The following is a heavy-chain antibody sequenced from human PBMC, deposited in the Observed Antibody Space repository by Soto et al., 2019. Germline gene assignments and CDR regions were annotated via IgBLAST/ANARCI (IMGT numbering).Heavy chain of an antibody. V-gene: IGHV3-33*01. D-gene: IGHD1-7*01. CDR2: IWYDGSHK. Sequence: GGSLRLSCAASGFTFNNYGMHWVRQAPGKGLEWVAVIWYDGSHKYHADSVKGRFTISRDNSKNTLYLQINSLRDEDTAVYYCARVNLLAYYYYMAVWGTGTAVTVSS. CDR3: ARVNLLAYYYYMAV. J-gene: IGHJ6*03. CDR1: GFTFNNYG.